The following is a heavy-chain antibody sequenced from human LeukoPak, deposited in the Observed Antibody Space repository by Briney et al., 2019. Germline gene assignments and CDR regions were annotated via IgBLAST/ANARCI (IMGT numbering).Heavy chain of an antibody. CDR2: IIPIFGTA. CDR1: GGTFSSYA. D-gene: IGHD3-3*01. J-gene: IGHJ6*03. CDR3: VTSIRFLEWLPPSGYMDV. V-gene: IGHV1-69*13. Sequence: ASVKVSCKASGGTFSSYAISWVRQAPGQGLEWVGGIIPIFGTANYAQKFQGRVTITADESTSTAYMEVSSLRSEDTAVYYCVTSIRFLEWLPPSGYMDVWGKGTTVTVSS.